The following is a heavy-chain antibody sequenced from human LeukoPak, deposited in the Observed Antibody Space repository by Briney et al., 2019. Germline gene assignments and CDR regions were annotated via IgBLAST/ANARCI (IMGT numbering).Heavy chain of an antibody. Sequence: GGSLRLSCAASGFTFSSYWLHWVRQAPGKGLVWVSRINSDGSSTSYADSVKGRFTISRDNAKDTLYLQMNSLRAEDTALYYCARESTLPSNPFDYWGQGTLVTVSS. CDR3: ARESTLPSNPFDY. J-gene: IGHJ4*02. CDR2: INSDGSST. CDR1: GFTFSSYW. D-gene: IGHD4-11*01. V-gene: IGHV3-74*01.